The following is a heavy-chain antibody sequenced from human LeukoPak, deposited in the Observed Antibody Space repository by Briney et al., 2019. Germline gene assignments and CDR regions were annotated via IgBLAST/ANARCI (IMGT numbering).Heavy chain of an antibody. V-gene: IGHV3-33*08. CDR2: IWYDGSNK. CDR1: GFTFSSYA. CDR3: ARSSSSWPVFDY. D-gene: IGHD6-13*01. Sequence: GGSLRLSCAASGFTFSSYAMHWVRQAPGKGLEWVAVIWYDGSNKYYADSVKGRFTISRDNSKNTLYLQMNSLRAEDTAVYYCARSSSSWPVFDYWGQGTLVTVSS. J-gene: IGHJ4*02.